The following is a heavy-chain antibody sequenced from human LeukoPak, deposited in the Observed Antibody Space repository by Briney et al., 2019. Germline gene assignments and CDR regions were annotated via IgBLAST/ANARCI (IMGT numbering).Heavy chain of an antibody. V-gene: IGHV3-21*04. CDR3: AKDSRSLLSGAFDI. CDR2: ISSSSSYI. D-gene: IGHD2-21*02. J-gene: IGHJ3*02. Sequence: GGSLRLSCAASGFTFSSYSMNWVRQAPGKGLEWVSSISSSSSYIYYADSVKGRFTISRDNAKNSLYLQMNSLRAEDMALYYCAKDSRSLLSGAFDIWGQGTMVTVSS. CDR1: GFTFSSYS.